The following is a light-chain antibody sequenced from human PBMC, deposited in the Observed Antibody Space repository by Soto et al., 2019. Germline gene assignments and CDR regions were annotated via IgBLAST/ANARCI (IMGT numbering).Light chain of an antibody. CDR3: QQYNSYSWT. CDR2: KAS. CDR1: QTISSW. V-gene: IGKV1-5*03. J-gene: IGKJ1*01. Sequence: DIQMTQSPSTLSGSVGDRVTITCRASQTISSWLAWYQQKPGKAPKLLIYKASSLQSGVPSRFSGSGSGTEFTLTISSLQPDDFATYYCQQYNSYSWTFGQVTKVDVK.